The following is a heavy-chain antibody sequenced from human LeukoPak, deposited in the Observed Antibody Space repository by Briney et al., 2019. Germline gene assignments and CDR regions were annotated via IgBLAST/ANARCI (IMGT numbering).Heavy chain of an antibody. V-gene: IGHV5-51*01. CDR3: ARRPYCSSTICYGGDYFDY. J-gene: IGHJ4*02. CDR2: IYLGDSNI. CDR1: GYTFTNYW. D-gene: IGHD2-2*01. Sequence: GESPKITCKGSGYTFTNYWIGWMRQMPGKGLEWMGIIYLGDSNIRYSPSFQGQVTISVDKSISTAYLQWSSLKASDTAMYYCARRPYCSSTICYGGDYFDYWGQGTLVTVSS.